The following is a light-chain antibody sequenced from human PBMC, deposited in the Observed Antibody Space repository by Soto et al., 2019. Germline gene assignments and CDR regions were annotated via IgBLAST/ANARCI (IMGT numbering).Light chain of an antibody. CDR1: SSNIGRNY. J-gene: IGLJ3*02. CDR2: RNN. Sequence: QSVLTQPPSASGTPGQRVTISCSGSSSNIGRNYVYWCQQFPGTAPKVLIYRNNQRPSGVPDRFSGSKSGTSASLAVGGLRSEDEADYYCVAWDDSLNIWVFGGGTKVTVL. CDR3: VAWDDSLNIWV. V-gene: IGLV1-47*01.